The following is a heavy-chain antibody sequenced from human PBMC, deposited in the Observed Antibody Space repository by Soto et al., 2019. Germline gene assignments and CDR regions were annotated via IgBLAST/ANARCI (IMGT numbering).Heavy chain of an antibody. D-gene: IGHD2-2*01. CDR3: AKDLMNPQPDCSSTSGYAGFDY. Sequence: GGSLRLSCAASGFTFSSYAMSWVRQAPGKGLEWVSAISGSGGSTYYADSVKGRFTISRDNSKNTLYLQMNSLRDGDTAVYYCAKDLMNPQPDCSSTSGYAGFDYWGQGTLVTVSS. CDR2: ISGSGGST. J-gene: IGHJ4*02. CDR1: GFTFSSYA. V-gene: IGHV3-23*01.